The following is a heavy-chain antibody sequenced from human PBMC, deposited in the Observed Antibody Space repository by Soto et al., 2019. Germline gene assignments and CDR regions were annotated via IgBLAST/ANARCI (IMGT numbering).Heavy chain of an antibody. CDR2: LYYSGST. CDR1: GGSISRGCYY. D-gene: IGHD2-2*01. J-gene: IGHJ5*02. CDR3: ARVRRYCSSTRCSQITNCFPP. Sequence: ALCVTWTVSGGSISRGCYYVSWIRHHPWKGLELIGYLYYSGSTYYNPSLKSRVPIAVDTSKNQFSLKLSSVTEEDTAMYYCARVRRYCSSTRCSQITNCFPPWG. V-gene: IGHV4-31*02.